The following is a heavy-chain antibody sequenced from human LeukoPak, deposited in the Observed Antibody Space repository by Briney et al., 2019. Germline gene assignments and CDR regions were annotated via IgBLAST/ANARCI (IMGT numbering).Heavy chain of an antibody. Sequence: GRSLRLSRAASGFTFSSYGMHWVRQAPGKGLEWVAVISYDGSNKYYADSVKGRFTISRDNSKNTLYLQMNSLRAEDTAVYYCAKDGGQWLLDYWGQGTLVTVFS. CDR3: AKDGGQWLLDY. CDR2: ISYDGSNK. D-gene: IGHD5-24*01. CDR1: GFTFSSYG. V-gene: IGHV3-30*18. J-gene: IGHJ4*02.